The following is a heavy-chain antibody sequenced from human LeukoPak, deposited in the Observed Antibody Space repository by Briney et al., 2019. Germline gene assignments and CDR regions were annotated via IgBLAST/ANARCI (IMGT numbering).Heavy chain of an antibody. D-gene: IGHD6-6*01. V-gene: IGHV5-51*01. Sequence: GESLKISCKISGDRLTNNWIGWVRQVPGKGLEWMGLIYPGNSDTRYSPLFQGQVTISADKSISTAYLQWSSLKASDTAMYYCARTPRPISRAFDIWGQGTMVTVSS. CDR3: ARTPRPISRAFDI. J-gene: IGHJ3*02. CDR1: GDRLTNNW. CDR2: IYPGNSDT.